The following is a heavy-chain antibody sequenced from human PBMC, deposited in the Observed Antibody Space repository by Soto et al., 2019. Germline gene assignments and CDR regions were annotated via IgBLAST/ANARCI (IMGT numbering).Heavy chain of an antibody. CDR2: ISYDGSNK. V-gene: IGHV3-30*18. Sequence: QVQLVESGGGVVQPGRSLRLSCAASGFTFSSYGMHWVRQAPGKGLEWVAVISYDGSNKYYADSVKGRFTISRDNSKNSLYLQMNSLRAEDTAVYYCAKDIDYGDYVIDYCGQGTLVTVSS. CDR3: AKDIDYGDYVIDY. J-gene: IGHJ4*02. CDR1: GFTFSSYG. D-gene: IGHD4-17*01.